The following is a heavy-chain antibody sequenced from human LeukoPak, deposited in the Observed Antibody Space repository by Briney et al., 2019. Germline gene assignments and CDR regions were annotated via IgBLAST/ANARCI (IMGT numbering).Heavy chain of an antibody. D-gene: IGHD1-26*01. CDR2: IKSNAVGATK. Sequence: PGGSLRLSCAASGFTFSNAWMSWVRQAPGKGLEWVGRIKSNAVGATKDYAAPVKGRFTISRADSKNTLYLQMNSLKTEDTAVYYCTTDRREGSYYNFDYWGQGTLVTVSS. CDR1: GFTFSNAW. V-gene: IGHV3-15*01. CDR3: TTDRREGSYYNFDY. J-gene: IGHJ4*02.